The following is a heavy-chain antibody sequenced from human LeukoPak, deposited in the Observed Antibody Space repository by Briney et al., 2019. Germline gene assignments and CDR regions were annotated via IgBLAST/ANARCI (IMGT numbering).Heavy chain of an antibody. D-gene: IGHD6-13*01. V-gene: IGHV3-74*01. CDR1: GFTFSSYW. J-gene: IGHJ4*02. CDR3: ARVTEYSTAGMRY. CDR2: ISGDGSTT. Sequence: GGSLRLSCAASGFTFSSYWMHWVRQAPGKGLVWVSRISGDGSTTTYADSVKGRFTISRDNAKNTMYLQMNSLRAEDTALYYCARVTEYSTAGMRYWGQGTLVTVSS.